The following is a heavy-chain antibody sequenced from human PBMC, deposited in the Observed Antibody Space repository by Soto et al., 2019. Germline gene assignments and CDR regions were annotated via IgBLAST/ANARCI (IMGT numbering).Heavy chain of an antibody. CDR3: ARDPRRPVAGVDY. V-gene: IGHV3-21*01. J-gene: IGHJ4*02. D-gene: IGHD6-19*01. CDR2: ISSSSSYI. CDR1: GFTFSSYS. Sequence: GGSLRLSCAASGFTFSSYSMNWVRQAPGKGLEWVSSISSSSSYIYYADSVKGRFTISRDNAKNSLYLQMNSLRAEDTAVYHCARDPRRPVAGVDYWGQGTLVTVSS.